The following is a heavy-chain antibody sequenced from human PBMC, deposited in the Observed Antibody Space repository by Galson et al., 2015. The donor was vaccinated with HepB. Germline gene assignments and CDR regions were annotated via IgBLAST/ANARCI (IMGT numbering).Heavy chain of an antibody. CDR2: ISGSGGST. D-gene: IGHD4-11*01. CDR1: GFTFSSYA. J-gene: IGHJ4*02. V-gene: IGHV3-23*01. CDR3: AKASHSDYLNYFDY. Sequence: SLRLSCAASGFTFSSYAMNWVRQAPGKGLEWVSVISGSGGSTYYADSVKGRFTISRDNSKHTLYLQMNSLRAEDTAVYYCAKASHSDYLNYFDYWGQGTLITVSS.